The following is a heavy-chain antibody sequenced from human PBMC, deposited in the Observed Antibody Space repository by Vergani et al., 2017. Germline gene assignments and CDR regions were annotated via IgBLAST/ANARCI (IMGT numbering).Heavy chain of an antibody. D-gene: IGHD2-2*02. CDR3: ASGLYCSSTSCHTVDY. J-gene: IGHJ4*02. CDR2: IYSGGST. V-gene: IGHV3-66*01. CDR1: GFTVSSNY. Sequence: EVQLVESGGGLVQPGGSLRLSCAASGFTVSSNYMSWVRPAPGKGLEWVSVIYSGGSTYYADSVTGRFTISRDNAKNSLYLRMNSLRAEDTAVYYCASGLYCSSTSCHTVDYWGQGTLVTVSS.